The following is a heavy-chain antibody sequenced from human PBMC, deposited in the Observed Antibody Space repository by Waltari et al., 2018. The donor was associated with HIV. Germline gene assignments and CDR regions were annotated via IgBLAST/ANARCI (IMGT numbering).Heavy chain of an antibody. V-gene: IGHV3-30*02. CDR3: AKSSVGCWSGSPYYYGMDV. J-gene: IGHJ6*02. D-gene: IGHD3-3*01. CDR2: IRDDGSNK. CDR1: VFTFSSCG. Sequence: QVQLVESGGGVVQPGGSLRRSCAASVFTFSSCGMPWVGQAPGKGLEGVAFIRDDGSNKYYADSGKGRFTISRDNSKNTLYLQMNSLRAEDTAVYYCAKSSVGCWSGSPYYYGMDVWGQGTTVTVSS.